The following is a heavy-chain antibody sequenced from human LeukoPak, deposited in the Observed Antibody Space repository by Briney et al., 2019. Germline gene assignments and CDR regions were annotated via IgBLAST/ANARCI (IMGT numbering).Heavy chain of an antibody. Sequence: ASVKVSCKASAYTFTSYYMHWVRQAPGQGLEWMGWMNPNSGNTGYAQKFQGRVTITRNTSISTAYMELSSLRSEDTAVYYCARDGGYCSGGSCYIHYWYFDLWGRGTLVTVSS. J-gene: IGHJ2*01. CDR1: AYTFTSYY. CDR2: MNPNSGNT. CDR3: ARDGGYCSGGSCYIHYWYFDL. V-gene: IGHV1-8*03. D-gene: IGHD2-15*01.